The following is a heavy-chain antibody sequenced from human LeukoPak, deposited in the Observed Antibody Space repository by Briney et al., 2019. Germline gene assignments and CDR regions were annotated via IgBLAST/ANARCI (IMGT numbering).Heavy chain of an antibody. D-gene: IGHD6-19*01. CDR2: IKSKTDGGTT. CDR3: AKGEVAGID. J-gene: IGHJ4*02. V-gene: IGHV3-15*01. Sequence: GGSLRLSCAASGFTFSNAWMTWVRQAPGKGLEWVGRIKSKTDGGTTDYSGPVKGRFTISRDDSRNTLYLQMNSLKTEDTALYYCAKGEVAGIDWGQGTLVTVSS. CDR1: GFTFSNAW.